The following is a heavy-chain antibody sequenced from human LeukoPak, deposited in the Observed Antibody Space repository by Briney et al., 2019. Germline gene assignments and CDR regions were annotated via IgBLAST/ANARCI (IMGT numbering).Heavy chain of an antibody. J-gene: IGHJ4*02. CDR2: IYTSGST. CDR3: ARDQGSYDSSGYPFDY. D-gene: IGHD3-22*01. Sequence: SETLSLTCTASGGSISSYYWSWIRQPAGKGLEWIGRIYTSGSTNYNPSLKSRVTMSVDTSKNQFSLKLSSVTAADTAVYYCARDQGSYDSSGYPFDYWGQGTLVTVSS. V-gene: IGHV4-4*07. CDR1: GGSISSYY.